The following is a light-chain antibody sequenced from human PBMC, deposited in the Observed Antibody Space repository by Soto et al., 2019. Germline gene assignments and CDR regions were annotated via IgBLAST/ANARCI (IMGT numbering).Light chain of an antibody. Sequence: IVMTQSPATLSVSPGERATLSCRASQSVSSNLAWYQQKPGQAPRFLVYGASTRATGIPARFSGSGSGTEFILTISSLQSEDFALYYCQQYNNWPSFTFGPGTKVDIK. CDR3: QQYNNWPSFT. V-gene: IGKV3-15*01. CDR2: GAS. J-gene: IGKJ3*01. CDR1: QSVSSN.